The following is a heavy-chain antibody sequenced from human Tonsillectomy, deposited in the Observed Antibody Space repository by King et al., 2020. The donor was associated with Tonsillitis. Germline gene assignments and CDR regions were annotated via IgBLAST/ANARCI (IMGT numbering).Heavy chain of an antibody. CDR2: INSVGSHI. CDR1: GFTLSTYA. CDR3: ARPYCSGERCYQRNDAFDL. D-gene: IGHD2-15*01. J-gene: IGHJ3*01. V-gene: IGHV3-21*01. Sequence: VQLVESGGGLVKPGGSLRLSCAASGFTLSTYAMTWVRQAPGKGLEWVSSINSVGSHIYYANSVRGRFPLSRENAKNSLYLEMNSLGTEDAALYSCARPYCSGERCYQRNDAFDLWGLGTMVTVSS.